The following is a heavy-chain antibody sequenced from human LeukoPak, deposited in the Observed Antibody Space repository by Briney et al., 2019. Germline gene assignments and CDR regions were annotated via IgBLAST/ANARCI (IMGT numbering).Heavy chain of an antibody. Sequence: SETLSLTCAVYGGSFSGYYWSWIRQPPGKGLEWIGEINHSGSTNYNPSLKSRVTISVDTSKNQFSLKLSSVTAADTAVYYCARGHSSSWYRVPYFDYWGQGTLVTVSS. CDR2: INHSGST. V-gene: IGHV4-34*01. D-gene: IGHD6-13*01. CDR1: GGSFSGYY. CDR3: ARGHSSSWYRVPYFDY. J-gene: IGHJ4*02.